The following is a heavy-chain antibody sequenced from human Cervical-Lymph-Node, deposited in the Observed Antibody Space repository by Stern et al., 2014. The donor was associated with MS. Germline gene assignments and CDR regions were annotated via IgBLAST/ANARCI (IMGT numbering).Heavy chain of an antibody. D-gene: IGHD3-22*01. J-gene: IGHJ4*02. Sequence: VQLVESGGGLVQPGGSLRLSCAASGFTFSSYWMSWVRQAPGKVLEWVANIKQDGSEKYYVDSVKGRFTISRDNAKNSLYLQMNSLRAEDTAVYYCARGPYYYDSSGYSNWGQGTLVTVSS. CDR1: GFTFSSYW. CDR3: ARGPYYYDSSGYSN. V-gene: IGHV3-7*01. CDR2: IKQDGSEK.